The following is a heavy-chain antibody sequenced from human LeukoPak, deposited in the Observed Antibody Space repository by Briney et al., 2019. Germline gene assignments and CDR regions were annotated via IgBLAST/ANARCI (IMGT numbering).Heavy chain of an antibody. CDR3: AKGTTARAAAGTEFDF. CDR1: GFTFSSYA. CDR2: ISGSGGST. V-gene: IGHV3-23*01. Sequence: GGSLRLSCAASGFTFSSYAMSWVRQAPGKGLEWVSAISGSGGSTYYADSAKGRFTISRDNSKNTLYLQMNSLSAEDTAVYYGAKGTTARAAAGTEFDFWGQGTLVTVSS. D-gene: IGHD6-13*01. J-gene: IGHJ4*02.